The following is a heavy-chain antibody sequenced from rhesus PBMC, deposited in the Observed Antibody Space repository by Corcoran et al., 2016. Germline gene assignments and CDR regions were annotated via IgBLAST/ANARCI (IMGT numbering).Heavy chain of an antibody. J-gene: IGHJ2*01. CDR3: ARVAGVIINWYFDL. D-gene: IGHD3-34*01. CDR1: GGSTSDDYY. V-gene: IGHV4-106*01. Sequence: QVQLQESGPGLVKPSETLSLTCAVSGGSTSDDYYWSWIRHPPGMGLEWIGYIYGSGGGTKYNPSLKNRVTSSIDTSKNQFSLKLSSVTAADTAVYYCARVAGVIINWYFDLWGPGTPITISS. CDR2: IYGSGGGT.